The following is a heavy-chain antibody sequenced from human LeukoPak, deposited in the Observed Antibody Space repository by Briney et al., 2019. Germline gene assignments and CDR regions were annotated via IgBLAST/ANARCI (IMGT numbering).Heavy chain of an antibody. CDR1: GGSISSRSHS. CDR3: ARLDIVVVPATAFDI. CDR2: IYFSGIT. V-gene: IGHV4-39*01. D-gene: IGHD2-2*03. Sequence: PSETLSLTCSVSGGSISSRSHSWGWIRQSPGKGLEWIGSIYFSGITYYNPSLKSRVTISVDTSKNQFSLKLTSVTAADTAVYYCARLDIVVVPATAFDIWGQGTMVTVAS. J-gene: IGHJ3*02.